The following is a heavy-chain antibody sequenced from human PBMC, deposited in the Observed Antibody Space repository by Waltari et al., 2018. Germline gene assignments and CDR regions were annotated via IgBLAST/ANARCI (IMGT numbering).Heavy chain of an antibody. D-gene: IGHD5-12*01. J-gene: IGHJ4*02. CDR3: ARGWLQYFH. CDR2: IYYSGST. Sequence: QVQLQESGPGLVKPSETLSLTCTVSGGSISSYYWSWIRQPPGKGLEWIGYIYYSGSTNYNPSLKSRVTISVDTSKNQFSLKLSSVTAADTAVYYCARGWLQYFHWGQGTLVTVSS. V-gene: IGHV4-59*01. CDR1: GGSISSYY.